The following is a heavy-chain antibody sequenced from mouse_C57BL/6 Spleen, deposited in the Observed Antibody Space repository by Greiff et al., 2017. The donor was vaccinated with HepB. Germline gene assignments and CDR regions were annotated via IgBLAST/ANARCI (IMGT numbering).Heavy chain of an antibody. Sequence: EVQLVESGPELVKPGASVKISCKASGYSFTDYNMNWVKQSNGKSLEWIGVINPNYGTTSYNQKFKGKATLTVDQSSSTAYMQLNSLTSEDSAVYYCARRGNYGNYGYAMDYWGQGTSVTVSS. D-gene: IGHD2-1*01. CDR1: GYSFTDYN. V-gene: IGHV1-39*01. J-gene: IGHJ4*01. CDR2: INPNYGTT. CDR3: ARRGNYGNYGYAMDY.